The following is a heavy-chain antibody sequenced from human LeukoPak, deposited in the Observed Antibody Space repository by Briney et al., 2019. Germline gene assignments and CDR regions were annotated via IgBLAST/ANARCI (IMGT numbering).Heavy chain of an antibody. CDR3: ARATDGDYVPY. J-gene: IGHJ4*02. V-gene: IGHV3-21*01. CDR1: GFTLNNAW. D-gene: IGHD4-17*01. CDR2: ISSSSSYI. Sequence: GGSLRLSCAASGFTLNNAWMSWVRQAPGKGLERVSSISSSSSYINYADSVKGRFTISRDNAKNSLYLQMNSLRAEDTAVYYCARATDGDYVPYWGQGTLVTVSS.